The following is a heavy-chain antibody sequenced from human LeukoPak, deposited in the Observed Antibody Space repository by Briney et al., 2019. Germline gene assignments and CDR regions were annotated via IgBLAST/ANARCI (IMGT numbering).Heavy chain of an antibody. CDR3: AYSSSWYYSLDY. D-gene: IGHD6-13*01. Sequence: KPSETLSLTCTVSGYSISNGYYWGWIRQPPGKGLEWVGSIYYRGSTYYNPSLRSRVTISLDRSKKKFSLKLSSVTAADTAVYYCAYSSSWYYSLDYWGQGTLVTVSS. CDR2: IYYRGST. V-gene: IGHV4-38-2*02. CDR1: GYSISNGYY. J-gene: IGHJ4*02.